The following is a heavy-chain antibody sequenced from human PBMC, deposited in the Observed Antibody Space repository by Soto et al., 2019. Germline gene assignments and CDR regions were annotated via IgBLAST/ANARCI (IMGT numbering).Heavy chain of an antibody. D-gene: IGHD3-9*01. CDR1: GGTFSSYA. CDR3: ARGYYDILTGYNSYYYYGMDV. V-gene: IGHV1-69*13. CDR2: IIPIFGTA. Sequence: SVKDSCKASGGTFSSYAISWVRQAPGQGLEWMGGIIPIFGTANYAQKFQGRVTITADESTSTAYMELSSLRSEDTAVYYCARGYYDILTGYNSYYYYGMDVWGQGTTVTVSS. J-gene: IGHJ6*02.